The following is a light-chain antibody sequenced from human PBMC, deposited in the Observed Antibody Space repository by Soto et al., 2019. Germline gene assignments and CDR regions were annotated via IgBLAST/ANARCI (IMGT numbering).Light chain of an antibody. CDR1: QSVSSSY. CDR2: GAS. CDR3: QQYGSFWT. J-gene: IGKJ1*01. Sequence: ETVLTQSPGTLSLSPGERATLSCRASQSVSSSYLAWYQQKPGQAPRLLIYGASSRATGIPDRFSGSGSGTDFTLTNSRLEHEDFAVYYCQQYGSFWTFGQGTKVEIK. V-gene: IGKV3-20*01.